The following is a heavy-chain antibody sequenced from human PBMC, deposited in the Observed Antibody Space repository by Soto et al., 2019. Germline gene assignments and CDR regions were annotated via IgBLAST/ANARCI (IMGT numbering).Heavy chain of an antibody. CDR3: ARGRGVLVYDILTGYYPS. V-gene: IGHV4-34*01. CDR2: INHSGST. Sequence: SETLSLTCAVYGGSFSGYYWSWIRQPPGKGLEWMGEINHSGSTNYNPSLKSRVTISVDTSKSQFSLKLSSVTAADTAVYYCARGRGVLVYDILTGYYPSWGQGTLVTVSS. D-gene: IGHD3-9*01. CDR1: GGSFSGYY. J-gene: IGHJ4*02.